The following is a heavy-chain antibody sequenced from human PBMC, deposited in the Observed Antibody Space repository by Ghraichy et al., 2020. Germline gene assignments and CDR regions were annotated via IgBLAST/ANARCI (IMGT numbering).Heavy chain of an antibody. D-gene: IGHD2-15*01. V-gene: IGHV3-23*01. CDR1: GFSFSTYA. CDR2: ISGSGTNT. J-gene: IGHJ5*02. CDR3: ARHHEGSGSFDP. Sequence: GGSLRLSCAASGFSFSTYAMSWIRQAPGKGPEWVAAISGSGTNTYYPDSLWGRFTISRDNSKNTVYLQMSSLRAEDTDAYYCARHHEGSGSFDPWGQGTLVTVSS.